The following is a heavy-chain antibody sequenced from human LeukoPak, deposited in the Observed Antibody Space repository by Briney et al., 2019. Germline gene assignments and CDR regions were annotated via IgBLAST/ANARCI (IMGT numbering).Heavy chain of an antibody. D-gene: IGHD3-10*01. Sequence: PSETLSLTCTVSGGSISSYYWSWIRQPAGKGLEWIGRIYTSGSTNYNPSLKSRVTMSVDTSKNQFSLKLSSVTAADTAVYYCARECYYGSGSYYCDYWGQGTLVTVSS. CDR2: IYTSGST. CDR3: ARECYYGSGSYYCDY. CDR1: GGSISSYY. J-gene: IGHJ4*02. V-gene: IGHV4-4*07.